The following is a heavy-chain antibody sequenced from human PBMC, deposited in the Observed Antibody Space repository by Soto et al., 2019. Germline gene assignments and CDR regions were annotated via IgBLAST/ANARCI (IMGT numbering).Heavy chain of an antibody. V-gene: IGHV3-30*18. CDR3: AKDLSQRKKIAVAGNWFDP. CDR2: ISYDGSNK. D-gene: IGHD6-19*01. J-gene: IGHJ5*02. Sequence: GGSLRLSCAASGFTFSSYGMHWVRQAPGKGLEWVAVISYDGSNKYYADSVKGRFTISRDNSKNTLYLQMNSLRAEDTAVYYCAKDLSQRKKIAVAGNWFDPWGQGTLVTVS. CDR1: GFTFSSYG.